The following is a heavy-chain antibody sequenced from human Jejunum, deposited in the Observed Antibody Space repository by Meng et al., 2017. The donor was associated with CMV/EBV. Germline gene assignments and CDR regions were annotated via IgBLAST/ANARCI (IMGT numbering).Heavy chain of an antibody. V-gene: IGHV4-61*08. CDR2: IYYSGST. Sequence: SRGSFTSGASYWTWVRQYPVKGLEWIGNIYYSGSTNYNPSLKSRVTISTDTSKNQFSLKLSSVTAADTAVYYCARDGTSGADAMDVWGQGTTVTVSS. J-gene: IGHJ6*02. D-gene: IGHD3-10*01. CDR1: RGSFTSGASY. CDR3: ARDGTSGADAMDV.